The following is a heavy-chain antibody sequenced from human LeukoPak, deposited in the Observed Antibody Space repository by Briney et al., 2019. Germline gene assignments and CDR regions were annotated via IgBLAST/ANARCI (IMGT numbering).Heavy chain of an antibody. V-gene: IGHV3-23*01. Sequence: GGSLRLSCATSGFTFSNYAVSWVRQAPGKGLEWVSSISGSGGTTYYADSVKGRFTISRDNSKNTLYLQMNSLRAEDTAVYYCAKTLNLGYCSSTSCSFDYWGQGTLVTVSS. CDR2: ISGSGGTT. D-gene: IGHD2-2*01. CDR1: GFTFSNYA. CDR3: AKTLNLGYCSSTSCSFDY. J-gene: IGHJ4*02.